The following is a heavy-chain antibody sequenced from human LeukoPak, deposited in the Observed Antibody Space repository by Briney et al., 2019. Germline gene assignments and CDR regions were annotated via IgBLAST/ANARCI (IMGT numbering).Heavy chain of an antibody. CDR3: ARDFYSSRKSRLLPHDAFDI. Sequence: GGSLRLSCAASGFTFSSYSMNWVRQAPGKGLEWVSCISSTSSYIYYADSVKGRFTISRDNAKNSLYLEMNSLRAEDTAVYYCARDFYSSRKSRLLPHDAFDIWGQGTMVTVSS. CDR2: ISSTSSYI. J-gene: IGHJ3*02. V-gene: IGHV3-21*01. D-gene: IGHD6-13*01. CDR1: GFTFSSYS.